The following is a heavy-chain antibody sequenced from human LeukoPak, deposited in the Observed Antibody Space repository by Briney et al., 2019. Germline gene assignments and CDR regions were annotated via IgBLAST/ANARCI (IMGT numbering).Heavy chain of an antibody. CDR3: ARDYCSSTTCYDSYYYGMDV. J-gene: IGHJ6*02. V-gene: IGHV4-34*01. CDR1: GGSFSGYY. D-gene: IGHD2-2*01. Sequence: SETLSLTCAVYGGSFSGYYWSWIRQPPGKGLEWIGEINHSGSTNYNPSLKSRVTISVDTSKNQFSLKLSSVTAADTAVYYCARDYCSSTTCYDSYYYGMDVWGQGTTVTVSS. CDR2: INHSGST.